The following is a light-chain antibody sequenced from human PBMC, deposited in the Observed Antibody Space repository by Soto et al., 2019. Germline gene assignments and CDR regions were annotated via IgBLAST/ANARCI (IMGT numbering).Light chain of an antibody. J-gene: IGKJ2*03. CDR2: GAS. CDR1: QSVSSN. CDR3: QQYNNWPYS. V-gene: IGKV3-15*01. Sequence: EIVMTQSPATLSVSPGERAALSCRASQSVSSNFAWYQQKPGQAPRLLIYGASTRATGIPARFSGSGSGTDFTLTISSLQSEDFAVYYRQQYNNWPYSFGQGTKLEIK.